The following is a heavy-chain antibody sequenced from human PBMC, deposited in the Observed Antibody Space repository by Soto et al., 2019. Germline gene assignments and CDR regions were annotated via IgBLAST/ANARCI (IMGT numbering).Heavy chain of an antibody. V-gene: IGHV4-39*01. CDR2: IYYSGST. D-gene: IGHD3-16*02. CDR1: GGSISSSSYY. CDR3: ARLSRADDYMGGSYRLHGPAVED. J-gene: IGHJ4*02. Sequence: SETLSLTCTVSGGSISSSSYYWGWIRQPPGKGLEWIGSIYYSGSTYYNPSLKSRVTISVDTSKNQFSLKLSSVTAADTAVYYCARLSRADDYMGGSYRLHGPAVEDWGQGPLVTLAS.